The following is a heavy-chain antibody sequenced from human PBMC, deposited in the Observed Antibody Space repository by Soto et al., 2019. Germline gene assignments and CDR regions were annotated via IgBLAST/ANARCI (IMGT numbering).Heavy chain of an antibody. CDR2: IRSKAYGGTT. D-gene: IGHD2-2*01. V-gene: IGHV3-49*03. CDR3: TRDPDIVVVQDDIPYYYYGMDV. Sequence: GGSLRLSCTASGFTFGDYAMSWFRQAPGKGLEWVGFIRSKAYGGTTEYAASVKGRFTISRDDSKSIAYLQMNSLKTEDTAVYYCTRDPDIVVVQDDIPYYYYGMDVWGQGTTVTVSS. CDR1: GFTFGDYA. J-gene: IGHJ6*02.